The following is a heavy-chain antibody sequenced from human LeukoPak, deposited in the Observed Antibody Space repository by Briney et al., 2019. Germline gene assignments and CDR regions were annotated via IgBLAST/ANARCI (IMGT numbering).Heavy chain of an antibody. Sequence: ASVKVSCKVSGYALTELSMHWVRQAPGKGLEWMGGFDPEDGETIYAQKVQGRVTMTEDTSTDTAYMELSSLRSEDTAVYYCATDFMRGYCSGGSCDTRPPAEYFQHWGQGTLVTVSS. CDR3: ATDFMRGYCSGGSCDTRPPAEYFQH. CDR1: GYALTELS. J-gene: IGHJ1*01. V-gene: IGHV1-24*01. CDR2: FDPEDGET. D-gene: IGHD2-15*01.